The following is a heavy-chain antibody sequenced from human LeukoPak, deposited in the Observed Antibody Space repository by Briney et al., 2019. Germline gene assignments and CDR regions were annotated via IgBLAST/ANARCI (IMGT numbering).Heavy chain of an antibody. D-gene: IGHD2-8*01. V-gene: IGHV1-2*02. CDR1: GYTFTGYY. CDR3: ARGIVLMVYATLDACDI. Sequence: GASVKVSCKASGYTFTGYYMHWVRQAPGQGLEWMGWINPNSGGTNYAQKFQGRVTMTRDTSISTAYMELSRLRSDDTAVYYCARGIVLMVYATLDACDIWGQGTMVTVSS. J-gene: IGHJ3*02. CDR2: INPNSGGT.